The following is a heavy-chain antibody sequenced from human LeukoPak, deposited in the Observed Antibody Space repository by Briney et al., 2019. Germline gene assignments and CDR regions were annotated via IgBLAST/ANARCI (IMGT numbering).Heavy chain of an antibody. CDR3: ARYRGGGLNYLDY. V-gene: IGHV4-34*01. Sequence: SETLSLTCAVYGGSFSGYSCTWIRQPPGKGLDWVGEINHSGSTNYNPSLKSRVTMSVDTSENQFSLKLSSVTAADTAIYYCARYRGGGLNYLDYWGQGTLVTVSS. CDR2: INHSGST. D-gene: IGHD3-10*01. J-gene: IGHJ4*02. CDR1: GGSFSGYS.